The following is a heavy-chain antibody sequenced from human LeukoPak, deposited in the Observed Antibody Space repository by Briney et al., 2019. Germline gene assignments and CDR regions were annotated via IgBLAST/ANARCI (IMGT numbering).Heavy chain of an antibody. D-gene: IGHD5-24*01. CDR2: IHYSGST. CDR3: ARGEMATIEDAFDI. Sequence: PSETLSLTCTVSGGSISSYYWSWIRQPPGKGLEWIGYIHYSGSTHYNPSLKSRVTISVDTSKNQFSLKLSSVTAADTAVYYCARGEMATIEDAFDIWGQGTMVTVSS. CDR1: GGSISSYY. V-gene: IGHV4-59*01. J-gene: IGHJ3*02.